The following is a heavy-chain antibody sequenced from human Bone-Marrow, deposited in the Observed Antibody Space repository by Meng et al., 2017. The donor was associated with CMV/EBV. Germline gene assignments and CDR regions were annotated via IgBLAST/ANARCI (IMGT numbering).Heavy chain of an antibody. V-gene: IGHV3-23*01. CDR1: GFTFSSSA. CDR3: AKDGEYELLLHYNYFDY. Sequence: GGSLRLSCAASGFTFSSSAMSWVRQAPGKGLEWVSAISGSGRSIYYADSVRGRFTISRDNFKNTLYLQMYSLGAEDTAVYYCAKDGEYELLLHYNYFDYWGQGTLVTVSS. CDR2: ISGSGRSI. J-gene: IGHJ4*02. D-gene: IGHD1-26*01.